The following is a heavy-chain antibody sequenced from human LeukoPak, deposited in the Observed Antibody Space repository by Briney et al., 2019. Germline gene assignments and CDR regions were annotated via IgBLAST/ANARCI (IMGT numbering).Heavy chain of an antibody. CDR1: GFTFRDFW. Sequence: GGSLRLPCAASGFTFRDFWMSWMRQAPGKGLEWVANIKYDGDEEYYVDSVKGRFTISRDNAKNSLYLQLNSLRVEDTAVYYCRSGGAAPGAFDNWGQGTLVTVSS. CDR2: IKYDGDEE. V-gene: IGHV3-7*01. CDR3: RSGGAAPGAFDN. J-gene: IGHJ4*02. D-gene: IGHD4/OR15-4a*01.